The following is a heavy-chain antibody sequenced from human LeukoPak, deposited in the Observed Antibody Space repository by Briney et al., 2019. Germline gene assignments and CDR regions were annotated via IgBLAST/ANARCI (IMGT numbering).Heavy chain of an antibody. D-gene: IGHD3-22*01. CDR1: GGSISSGGYY. CDR3: ARSGMGVVVINYYYYGMDV. V-gene: IGHV4-31*03. CDR2: IYYSGST. J-gene: IGHJ6*02. Sequence: PSQTLSLTCTVSGGSISSGGYYWSWIRQHPGKGLEWIGYIYYSGSTYYNPSLKSRVTISVDTSKNQFSLKLSSVTAADTAVYYCARSGMGVVVINYYYYGMDVWGQGTTVTVSS.